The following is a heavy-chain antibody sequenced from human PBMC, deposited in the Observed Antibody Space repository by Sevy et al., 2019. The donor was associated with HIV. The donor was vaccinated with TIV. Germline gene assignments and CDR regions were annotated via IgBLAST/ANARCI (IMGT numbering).Heavy chain of an antibody. CDR2: IYYSGST. Sequence: SETLSLTCTVSGGSISSGGYYWSWIRQHPGKGLEWIGYIYYSGSTYYNPSLKSRVTISVDTSKNQFSLKLSSVTAADTAVYYCARTRLRDVLVGIQLWFLDGMDVWGQGTTVTVSS. CDR3: ARTRLRDVLVGIQLWFLDGMDV. J-gene: IGHJ6*02. V-gene: IGHV4-31*03. D-gene: IGHD5-18*01. CDR1: GGSISSGGYY.